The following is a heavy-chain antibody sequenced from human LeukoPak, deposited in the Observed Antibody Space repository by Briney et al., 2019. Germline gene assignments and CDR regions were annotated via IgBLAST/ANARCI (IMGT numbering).Heavy chain of an antibody. Sequence: ASVEVSCKASGYTFTGYYMHWARQAPGQGLEWMGWINPNSGGTNYAQKFQGRVTMTRDTSISTAYMELSSLRSEDTAVYYCARTGRGYCSGGSCYSDEYYFDYWGQGTLVTVSS. CDR1: GYTFTGYY. CDR2: INPNSGGT. J-gene: IGHJ4*02. V-gene: IGHV1-2*02. D-gene: IGHD2-15*01. CDR3: ARTGRGYCSGGSCYSDEYYFDY.